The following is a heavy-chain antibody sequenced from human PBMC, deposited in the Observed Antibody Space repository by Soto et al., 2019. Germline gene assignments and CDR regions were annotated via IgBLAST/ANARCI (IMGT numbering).Heavy chain of an antibody. J-gene: IGHJ4*02. V-gene: IGHV4-39*01. CDR3: VRQDYYESIV. CDR1: GGSISSGGYY. D-gene: IGHD3-22*01. CDR2: TSYSGTT. Sequence: SETLSLTCTVSGGSISSGGYYLAWIRQPPGKGLEWLGSTSYSGTTYYNTSLKSRATISVDTSANQYSLKVTSVTAADTAVYYFVRQDYYESIVWGGGTLVAVSS.